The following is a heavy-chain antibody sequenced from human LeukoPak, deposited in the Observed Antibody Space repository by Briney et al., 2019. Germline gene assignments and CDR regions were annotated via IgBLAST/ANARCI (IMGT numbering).Heavy chain of an antibody. Sequence: PSETLSLTRTVSGGSISSSSYYWGWIRQPPGKGLEWIGSIYYSGSTYYNPSLKSRVTISVDTSKNQFSLKLSSVTAADTAVYYCAREDVVVTAVSSPPGPIDLWGRGTLVTVSS. CDR1: GGSISSSSYY. V-gene: IGHV4-39*07. J-gene: IGHJ2*01. CDR2: IYYSGST. CDR3: AREDVVVTAVSSPPGPIDL. D-gene: IGHD2-21*02.